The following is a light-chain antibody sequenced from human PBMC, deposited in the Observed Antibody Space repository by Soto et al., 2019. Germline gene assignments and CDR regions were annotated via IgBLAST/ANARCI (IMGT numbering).Light chain of an antibody. CDR1: SGSVSGTYY. CDR2: NTN. CDR3: ALYGSSAIL. V-gene: IGLV8-61*01. Sequence: QTVVTQEPSFSVSPGGTVTLTCGLTSGSVSGTYYPSWYQQTPGQPPRTLIYNTNTRSSGVPDRFSGSIVENKAALTITGAQADDEGDYYCALYGSSAILFGGGTKLTVL. J-gene: IGLJ2*01.